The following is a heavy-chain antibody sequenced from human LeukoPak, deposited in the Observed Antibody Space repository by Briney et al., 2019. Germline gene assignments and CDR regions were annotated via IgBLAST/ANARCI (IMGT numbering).Heavy chain of an antibody. CDR3: ARDSPSTVTTPSFDH. CDR2: ITPRDGTA. J-gene: IGHJ4*02. CDR1: GYTFTSYY. Sequence: ALVKVSCKASGYTFTSYYIHWVRQAPGQGFEWMGIITPRDGTAHYAQRFQGRLTLTGDTSTGTVYMRLSGLTSDDTAIYFCARDSPSTVTTPSFDHWGQGTLVTVSS. D-gene: IGHD4-17*01. V-gene: IGHV1-46*03.